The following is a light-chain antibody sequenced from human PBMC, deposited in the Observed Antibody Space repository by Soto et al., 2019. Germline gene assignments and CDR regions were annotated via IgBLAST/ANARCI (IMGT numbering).Light chain of an antibody. CDR3: QKYNSAPWT. Sequence: EIALTQSPGPLSLSPGERATLSCRASQSVSNNYLAWYQQKPGQAPRLLIYGASTRATAIPARFSGSGSGTEFTLTISSLQPEDVATYYCQKYNSAPWTFGQGTKVDIK. CDR1: QSVSNN. V-gene: IGKV3-15*01. J-gene: IGKJ1*01. CDR2: GAS.